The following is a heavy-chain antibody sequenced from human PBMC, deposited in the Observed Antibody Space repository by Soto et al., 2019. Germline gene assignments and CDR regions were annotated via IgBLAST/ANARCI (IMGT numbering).Heavy chain of an antibody. CDR2: IDPRSGGT. CDR1: GYPFTTYY. Sequence: HVQLVQSGTEVKKPGASVRVSCMVSGYPFTTYYIHWVRQAPGQGLEWMGWIDPRSGGTVYEQKFQGRVTMTRDTSISTVYMDLSGLTVDDTALYYCATDHYGIFPCWGQGSLVTVS. CDR3: ATDHYGIFPC. V-gene: IGHV1-2*02. J-gene: IGHJ4*02. D-gene: IGHD3-10*01.